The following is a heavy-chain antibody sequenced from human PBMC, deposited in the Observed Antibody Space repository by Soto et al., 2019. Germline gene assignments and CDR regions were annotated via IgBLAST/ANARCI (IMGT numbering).Heavy chain of an antibody. D-gene: IGHD6-19*01. J-gene: IGHJ4*02. CDR1: GFTFSSYS. V-gene: IGHV3-21*01. CDR2: ISSSSSYI. Sequence: EVQLVESGGGLVKPGGSLRLSCAASGFTFSSYSMNWVRQAPGKGLEWVSSISSSSSYIYYADSVKGRFTISRDNAKNSLYLQMNSLRAEDTAVYYCARAPDSSGWYSDYWGQGTLVTVSS. CDR3: ARAPDSSGWYSDY.